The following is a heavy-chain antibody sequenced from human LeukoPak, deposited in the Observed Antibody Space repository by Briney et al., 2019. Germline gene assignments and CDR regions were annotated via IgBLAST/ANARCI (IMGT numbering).Heavy chain of an antibody. CDR3: ARVSSRAKEWDFDY. J-gene: IGHJ4*02. Sequence: ASVKVSCKTSGYTFTGYYMHWVRQAPGQGLEWMGWMNGNSGGTNFAQKFQGWVTMTRDTSISTVYMDLSRLTSDDTAVYYCARVSSRAKEWDFDYWSQGTLVTVSS. D-gene: IGHD3-3*01. CDR2: MNGNSGGT. CDR1: GYTFTGYY. V-gene: IGHV1-2*04.